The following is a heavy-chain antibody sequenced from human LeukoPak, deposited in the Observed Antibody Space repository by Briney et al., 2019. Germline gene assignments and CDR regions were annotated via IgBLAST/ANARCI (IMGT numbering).Heavy chain of an antibody. Sequence: SETLSLTCTVPGGSISSYYWSWIRQPAGKGLEWIGRIYTSGNTNYNPSLKSRVTMSVDTSKNQFSLKLSSVTAADTAVYYCARGRGGRYENWFDPWGQGTLVTVSS. V-gene: IGHV4-4*07. J-gene: IGHJ5*02. CDR2: IYTSGNT. CDR1: GGSISSYY. CDR3: ARGRGGRYENWFDP. D-gene: IGHD1-26*01.